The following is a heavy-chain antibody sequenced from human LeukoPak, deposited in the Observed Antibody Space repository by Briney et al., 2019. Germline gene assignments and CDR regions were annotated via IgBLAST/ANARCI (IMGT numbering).Heavy chain of an antibody. CDR2: ILYSGKT. V-gene: IGHV4-59*11. Sequence: SGTLSLTCNVSGGSISRHYWTWIRQPPGKGLEWIGNILYSGKTHYNPSLKSRVTISGDTSKNQFSLKLSSVTAADTAVYYCARSPVSDRLDYWGQGTLVTVSS. CDR1: GGSISRHY. D-gene: IGHD3-16*02. CDR3: ARSPVSDRLDY. J-gene: IGHJ4*02.